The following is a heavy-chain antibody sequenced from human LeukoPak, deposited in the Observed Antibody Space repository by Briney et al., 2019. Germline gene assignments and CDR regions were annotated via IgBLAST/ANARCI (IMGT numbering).Heavy chain of an antibody. V-gene: IGHV1-8*01. D-gene: IGHD2-15*01. J-gene: IGHJ5*02. CDR2: MNPNSGNT. Sequence: ASVKVSCKASGYTFTSYDINWVRQATGQGLEWMGWMNPNSGNTGYAQKFQGRVTMTRNTSISTAYMELSSLRSEDTAVYYCARGLRRWGYCSGGSCYWFDPWGQGTLVTVSS. CDR1: GYTFTSYD. CDR3: ARGLRRWGYCSGGSCYWFDP.